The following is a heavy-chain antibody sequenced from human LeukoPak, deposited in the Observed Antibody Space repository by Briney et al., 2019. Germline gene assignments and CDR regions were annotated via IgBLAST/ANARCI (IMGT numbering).Heavy chain of an antibody. CDR1: GFTFSSYS. D-gene: IGHD2-2*01. CDR2: ISSSSSTI. J-gene: IGHJ4*02. Sequence: GGSLRLSCAASGFTFSSYSMNWVRQAPGKGLEWVSYISSSSSTIYYAGSVKGRFTISRDNAKNSLYLQMNSLRAEDTAVYYCARMGLLFVVPAATYYFDYWGQGTLVTVSS. CDR3: ARMGLLFVVPAATYYFDY. V-gene: IGHV3-48*04.